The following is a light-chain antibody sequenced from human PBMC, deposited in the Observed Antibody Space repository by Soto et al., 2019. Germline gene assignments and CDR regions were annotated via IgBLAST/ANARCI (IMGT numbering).Light chain of an antibody. CDR2: GAS. V-gene: IGKV3-20*01. J-gene: IGKJ5*01. Sequence: DIVMTQSPGTLSLSPGERATLSCRASQSVNRSYLAWYQQKPGQAPRLLIYGASSRATGIPDRFSGSGSGTDFTLTISGLDPEDFAVYYCQQYDNSPITFGQGTRLEIK. CDR1: QSVNRSY. CDR3: QQYDNSPIT.